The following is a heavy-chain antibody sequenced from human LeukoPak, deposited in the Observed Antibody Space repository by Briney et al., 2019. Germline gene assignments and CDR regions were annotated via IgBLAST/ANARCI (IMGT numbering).Heavy chain of an antibody. D-gene: IGHD3-9*01. Sequence: RASETLSLTCTVSGGSISSYYWSWIRQPPGKGLEWIGYIYYSGSTNYNPSLKSRVTISVDTSKNQFSLKLSSVTAADTAVYYCASRALTGYYSYWGQGTLVTVSS. CDR1: GGSISSYY. CDR2: IYYSGST. J-gene: IGHJ4*02. V-gene: IGHV4-59*01. CDR3: ASRALTGYYSY.